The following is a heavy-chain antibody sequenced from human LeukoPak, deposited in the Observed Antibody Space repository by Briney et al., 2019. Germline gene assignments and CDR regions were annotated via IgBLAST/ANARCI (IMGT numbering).Heavy chain of an antibody. D-gene: IGHD1-26*01. CDR3: GRGGLVGDIDV. CDR1: GFTLTNIW. Sequence: GGSLRLSCAASGFTLTNIWMHWVRHVPGRGLGWVSLITNDGSSTSYADAVKGLFTISRDNAKNTVQLQMNSLRAEDTAVYYCGRGGLVGDIDVWGNGTTVIVSS. V-gene: IGHV3-74*01. CDR2: ITNDGSST. J-gene: IGHJ6*04.